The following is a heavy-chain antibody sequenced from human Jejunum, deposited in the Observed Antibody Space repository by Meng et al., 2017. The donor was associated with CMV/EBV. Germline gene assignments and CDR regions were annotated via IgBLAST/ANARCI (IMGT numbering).Heavy chain of an antibody. CDR3: ARADGSRYFDL. CDR1: GGSISSNNYD. D-gene: IGHD1-1*01. J-gene: IGHJ4*02. V-gene: IGHV4-39*07. Sequence: QLQLQGEGPGMVKPSETLSLTCTVSGGSISSNNYDWGWNRQTPGKGLEWIGSITYTGDTDHNPSLKSRVTISVDTSKNQFSLHLTSVTAADTAVYYCARADGSRYFDLWGQGALVTVSS. CDR2: ITYTGDT.